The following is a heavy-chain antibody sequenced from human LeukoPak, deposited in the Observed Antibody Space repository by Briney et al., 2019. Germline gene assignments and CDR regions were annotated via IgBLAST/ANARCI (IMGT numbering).Heavy chain of an antibody. CDR3: ARDSYYDSSGYYPLFDY. CDR2: IKQDGSEK. D-gene: IGHD3-22*01. J-gene: IGHJ4*02. Sequence: PGGSLRLSCAASGLFFSTNWMSWVRQAPGKGLEWVANIKQDGSEKYYVDSVKGRFTISRDNAKNSLYLQMNSLRAEDTAVYYCARDSYYDSSGYYPLFDYWGQGTLVTVSS. V-gene: IGHV3-7*01. CDR1: GLFFSTNW.